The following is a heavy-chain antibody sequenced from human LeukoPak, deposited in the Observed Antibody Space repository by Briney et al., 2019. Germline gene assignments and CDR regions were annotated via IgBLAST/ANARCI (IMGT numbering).Heavy chain of an antibody. D-gene: IGHD1-26*01. Sequence: TGGSLKLSCPASGLTFDVCPFHWFGKAQGKGLDGVSSISWNSGTIGYADSVKGRFTISRDNAKNSLYLQMNSLRAEDTALYYCAKDVLGASFYYFDYWGQGTLVTVSS. CDR1: GLTFDVCP. J-gene: IGHJ4*02. V-gene: IGHV3-9*01. CDR2: ISWNSGTI. CDR3: AKDVLGASFYYFDY.